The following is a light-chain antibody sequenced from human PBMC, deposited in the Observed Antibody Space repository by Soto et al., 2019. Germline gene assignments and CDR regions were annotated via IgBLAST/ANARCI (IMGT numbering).Light chain of an antibody. Sequence: QSALTQPASVSGSPGQSITISCTGTSSDVGGYNFVSWYQQHPGRAPKLMICDVSNRPSGVSNRFSGSKSGNTASLTISGLQAEDEAEYYCSSYTSGSTPLVFGGGTKLTVL. CDR3: SSYTSGSTPLV. CDR1: SSDVGGYNF. CDR2: DVS. J-gene: IGLJ2*01. V-gene: IGLV2-14*01.